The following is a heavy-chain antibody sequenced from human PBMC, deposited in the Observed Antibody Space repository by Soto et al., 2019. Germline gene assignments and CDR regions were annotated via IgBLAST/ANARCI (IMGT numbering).Heavy chain of an antibody. D-gene: IGHD1-1*01. Sequence: SETLSPTCTVSGASISGFYWSWIRKSAGKGLEGIGRIYATGTTDYNPSLKSRVMMSVDTSKKPFSLKLRSVTAADTAVYYCVRDGTKTLRDWFDPWGQGISVTVSS. CDR3: VRDGTKTLRDWFDP. CDR1: GASISGFY. J-gene: IGHJ5*02. V-gene: IGHV4-4*07. CDR2: IYATGTT.